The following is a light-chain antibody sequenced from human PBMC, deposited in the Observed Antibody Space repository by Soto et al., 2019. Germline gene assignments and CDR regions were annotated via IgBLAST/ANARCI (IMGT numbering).Light chain of an antibody. CDR1: SSDVGGYNY. J-gene: IGLJ2*01. Sequence: QSVLTQPPSASGSPGQSVPISCTGTSSDVGGYNYVSWYQQHPGKAPKLMLYEVTARPSGVPDRFSGFKSGNTASLTVSGLQAEDEGDYYCSSYGGSDNVVFGGGTKLTVL. CDR3: SSYGGSDNVV. CDR2: EVT. V-gene: IGLV2-8*01.